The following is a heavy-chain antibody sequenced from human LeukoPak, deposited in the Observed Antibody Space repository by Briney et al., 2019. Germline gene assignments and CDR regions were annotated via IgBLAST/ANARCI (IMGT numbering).Heavy chain of an antibody. V-gene: IGHV1-69*01. CDR1: GGTFSSYA. D-gene: IGHD5-24*01. CDR3: ARGSRDGYILIFDY. Sequence: ASVKVSCKASGGTFSSYAISWVRQAPGQGLEWMGGIIPIFGTANYAQKFQGRVTITADESTSTAYMELSSLRSEDTAVYYCARGSRDGYILIFDYWGQGTLVTVSS. CDR2: IIPIFGTA. J-gene: IGHJ4*02.